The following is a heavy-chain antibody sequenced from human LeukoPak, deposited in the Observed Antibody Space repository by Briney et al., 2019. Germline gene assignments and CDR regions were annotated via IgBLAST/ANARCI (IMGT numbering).Heavy chain of an antibody. J-gene: IGHJ4*02. CDR1: GFTFSSYT. CDR2: ISSSSSYI. V-gene: IGHV3-21*03. CDR3: ARDGRTTWYGVGYFDY. Sequence: GGSLRLSCAASGFTFSSYTMTWVRQAPGKGLEWDSSISSSSSYIYYADSVKGRFTISRENAKNSLYLQMNSLRAEDTAVYYCARDGRTTWYGVGYFDYWGQGTLVTVSS. D-gene: IGHD6-13*01.